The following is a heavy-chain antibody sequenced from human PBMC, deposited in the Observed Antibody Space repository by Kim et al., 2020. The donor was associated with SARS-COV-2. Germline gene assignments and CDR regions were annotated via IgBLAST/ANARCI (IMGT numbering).Heavy chain of an antibody. D-gene: IGHD2-21*02. Sequence: ASVKVSCKASGYTFTGYYMHWVRQAPGQGLEWMGRINPNDGGTNYAQKFQGRVTMTRDTSISTAYMELSGLRSDDTAMYYCARDGYNDGGDCLAMDVWGQGTTVTVSS. J-gene: IGHJ6*02. CDR1: GYTFTGYY. CDR3: ARDGYNDGGDCLAMDV. V-gene: IGHV1-2*06. CDR2: INPNDGGT.